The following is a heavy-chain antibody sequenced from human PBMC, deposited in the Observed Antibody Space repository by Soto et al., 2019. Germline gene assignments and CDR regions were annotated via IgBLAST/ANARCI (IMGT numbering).Heavy chain of an antibody. CDR3: ARQVLYGFDI. D-gene: IGHD2-2*01. CDR1: GFTFSTYW. CDR2: IHSDGSST. V-gene: IGHV3-74*01. Sequence: EVQLVESGGGLVQPGGSLRLSCAASGFTFSTYWMHWVRQAPGKGLVWVSRIHSDGSSTNYADSVKGRFTISRDNAKNKLYLQMSGLRAEDTAVYYCARQVLYGFDIWGQGTMVTVSS. J-gene: IGHJ3*02.